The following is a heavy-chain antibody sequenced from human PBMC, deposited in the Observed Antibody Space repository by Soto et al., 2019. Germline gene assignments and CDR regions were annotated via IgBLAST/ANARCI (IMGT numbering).Heavy chain of an antibody. D-gene: IGHD1-20*01. CDR2: IGGGDDT. V-gene: IGHV3-23*01. CDR3: AKDRMDHNSVWDPFDV. J-gene: IGHJ3*01. Sequence: PGGSLRLSCAASGFTFSIYAMSWVRQAPGRGLQWVSSIGGGDDTYYADSVRGRFTISRDNSKKMLFLQMNSLRVDDTAVYYCAKDRMDHNSVWDPFDVWGPGTVGTVAS. CDR1: GFTFSIYA.